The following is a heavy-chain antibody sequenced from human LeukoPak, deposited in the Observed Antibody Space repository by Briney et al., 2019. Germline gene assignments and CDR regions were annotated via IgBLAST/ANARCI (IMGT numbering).Heavy chain of an antibody. CDR2: IYYSGST. J-gene: IGHJ3*02. CDR1: GGSISSYY. V-gene: IGHV4-59*01. Sequence: SETLSLTCTVAGGSISSYYWSWIRQPPGKGLEWIGYIYYSGSTNYNPSLKSRVTISVDTSKNQFSLKLSSVTAADTAVYYCARDKGLHAFDIWGQGTMVTVSS. D-gene: IGHD4-11*01. CDR3: ARDKGLHAFDI.